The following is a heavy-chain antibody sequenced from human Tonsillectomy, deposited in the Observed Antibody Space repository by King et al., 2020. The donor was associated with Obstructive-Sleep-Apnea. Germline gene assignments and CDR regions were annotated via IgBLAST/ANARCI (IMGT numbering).Heavy chain of an antibody. Sequence: QLQESGPGLVKPSETLSLTCTVSGGSISSSYYWGWIRQPPGKGLQWIGTIYYSGSPYYNPSLKSRVTTSVDTSKNQISLKVRSVTAADTAVYYCARVVHEPGLTYYFDHWGQGALVTVSS. V-gene: IGHV4-39*07. CDR1: GGSISSSYY. J-gene: IGHJ4*02. CDR2: IYYSGSP. CDR3: ARVVHEPGLTYYFDH. D-gene: IGHD1-14*01.